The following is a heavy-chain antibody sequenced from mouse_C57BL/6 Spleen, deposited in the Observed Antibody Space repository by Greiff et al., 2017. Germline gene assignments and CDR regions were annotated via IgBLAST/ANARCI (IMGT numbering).Heavy chain of an antibody. CDR3: ARAIYGYADLDY. CDR1: GYTFTDYY. D-gene: IGHD2-2*01. J-gene: IGHJ2*01. CDR2: ITPNNGGT. V-gene: IGHV1-26*01. Sequence: EVQLQHSGPELVKPGASVKISCKASGYTFTDYYMTWVNQSHGKSLEWFGDITPNNGGTTYSQKFKGKATLTVDNSSSTAYMELRSLTSEDSAVYYCARAIYGYADLDYWGQGTTLTVSS.